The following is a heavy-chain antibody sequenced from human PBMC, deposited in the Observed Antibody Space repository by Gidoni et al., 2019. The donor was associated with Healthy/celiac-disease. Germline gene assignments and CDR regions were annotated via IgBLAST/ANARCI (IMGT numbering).Heavy chain of an antibody. D-gene: IGHD3-3*01. CDR1: GGSISSYY. V-gene: IGHV4-59*01. CDR2: IYYSGST. J-gene: IGHJ6*03. Sequence: QVQLQESGPGLVKPSETLSLTCTVSGGSISSYYWSWIRQPPGKGLEWIGYIYYSGSTNYNPSLKSRVTISVDTSKNQFSLKLSSVTAADTAVYYCARCNQYYDFWSGYYSDYYYYYMDVWGKGTTVTVSS. CDR3: ARCNQYYDFWSGYYSDYYYYYMDV.